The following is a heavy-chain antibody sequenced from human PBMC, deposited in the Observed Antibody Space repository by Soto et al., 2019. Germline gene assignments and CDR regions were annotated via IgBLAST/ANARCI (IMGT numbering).Heavy chain of an antibody. D-gene: IGHD3-3*01. CDR1: GYTFTSYG. Sequence: GASVKVSCKASGYTFTSYGISWVRQAPGQGLEWMGWISAYNGNTNYAQKLQGRVTMTTDTSTSTAYMELRSLRSDDTAVYYCARILRSSDYDFWSGWTDYYYYYMDVWGKGTTVTVSS. CDR3: ARILRSSDYDFWSGWTDYYYYYMDV. J-gene: IGHJ6*03. CDR2: ISAYNGNT. V-gene: IGHV1-18*01.